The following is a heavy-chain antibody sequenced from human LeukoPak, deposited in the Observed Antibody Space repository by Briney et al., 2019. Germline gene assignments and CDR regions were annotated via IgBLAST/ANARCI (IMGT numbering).Heavy chain of an antibody. D-gene: IGHD5-24*01. J-gene: IGHJ3*02. CDR1: GYTFTSYY. Sequence: ASVKVSCKASGYTFTSYYMHWVRQAPGQGLEWMGIINPSGGSTSYAQKFQGRVTMTRDTSTSTVYMELSSLKSEDTAVYYCARDLYGDVYKRTTLGGAFGIWGQGTMVTVSS. CDR2: INPSGGST. V-gene: IGHV1-46*01. CDR3: ARDLYGDVYKRTTLGGAFGI.